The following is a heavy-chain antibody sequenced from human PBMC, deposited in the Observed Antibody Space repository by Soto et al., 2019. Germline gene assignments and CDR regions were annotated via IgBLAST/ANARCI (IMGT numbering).Heavy chain of an antibody. V-gene: IGHV7-4-1*01. J-gene: IGHJ4*02. CDR2: INTNTGNP. CDR1: GYTFTSYA. Sequence: ASVKVSCKASGYTFTSYAMNWVRRAPGQGLEWMGWINTNTGNPMYAQGFTGRFVFSLDTSVSTAYLQICSLKADDTAVYYCARATTYYYDSSGSLVGYFDYCGQGTLLTVSS. D-gene: IGHD3-22*01. CDR3: ARATTYYYDSSGSLVGYFDY.